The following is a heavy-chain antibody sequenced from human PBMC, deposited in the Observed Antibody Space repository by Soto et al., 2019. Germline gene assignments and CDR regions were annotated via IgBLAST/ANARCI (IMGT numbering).Heavy chain of an antibody. V-gene: IGHV1-18*04. CDR1: GYTFTSYY. D-gene: IGHD2-2*02. CDR2: INPYSGNT. J-gene: IGHJ5*02. Sequence: ASVKVSCKASGYTFTSYYMHWVRQAPGQGLEWMGWINPYSGNTNYAQKLQGRVTMTTDTSTSTAYMELRSLRSDDTAVYYCARVVPAAIGWFDPWGQGTLVTVSS. CDR3: ARVVPAAIGWFDP.